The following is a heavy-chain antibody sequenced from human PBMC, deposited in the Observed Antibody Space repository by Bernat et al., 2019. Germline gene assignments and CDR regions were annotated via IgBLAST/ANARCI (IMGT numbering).Heavy chain of an antibody. CDR2: INHSGST. V-gene: IGHV4-34*01. CDR1: GGSFSGYY. Sequence: QVQLQQWGAGLLKPSETLSLTCAVYGGSFSGYYWSWIRQPPGKGLEWIGEINHSGSTNYNPFLKSRVTTAVDTSKNQFSLKLSSVTAADTAVYYCARGSTLGYCSSTSCYGGYYYYGMDGWGQGTTVTVSS. J-gene: IGHJ6*02. D-gene: IGHD2-2*01. CDR3: ARGSTLGYCSSTSCYGGYYYYGMDG.